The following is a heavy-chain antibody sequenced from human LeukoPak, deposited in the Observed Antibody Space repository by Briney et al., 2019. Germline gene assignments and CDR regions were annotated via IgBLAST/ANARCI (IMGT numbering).Heavy chain of an antibody. CDR2: INSDGSST. CDR1: GFTFSSYW. CDR3: ARASSGWSHDAFDI. J-gene: IGHJ3*02. Sequence: GGPLRLLCAASGFTFSSYWMHWLRHAPGKGLVWVSRINSDGSSTSYGDSVKGRFTISRDNAKNTLYLQMNSLRAEDTAVYYCARASSGWSHDAFDIWGQGTMVTVSS. D-gene: IGHD6-19*01. V-gene: IGHV3-74*01.